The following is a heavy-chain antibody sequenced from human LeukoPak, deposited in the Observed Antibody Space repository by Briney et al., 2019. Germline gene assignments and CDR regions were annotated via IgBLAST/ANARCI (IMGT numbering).Heavy chain of an antibody. J-gene: IGHJ4*02. V-gene: IGHV3-30-3*01. CDR2: ILSDGGNK. Sequence: PGGSLRLSCAASGFTFSSYTMNWVRQAPGKGLEWVALILSDGGNKYYADSVRGRFTISRDNAKNSLYLQMNSLRAEDTAVYYCARGGSGYCSSTSCYPPGYWGQGTLVTVSS. D-gene: IGHD2-2*01. CDR3: ARGGSGYCSSTSCYPPGY. CDR1: GFTFSSYT.